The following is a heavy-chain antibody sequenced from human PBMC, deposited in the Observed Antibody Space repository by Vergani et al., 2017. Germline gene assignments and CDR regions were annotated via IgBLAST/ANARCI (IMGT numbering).Heavy chain of an antibody. Sequence: QVQLQESGPGLVKPSETLSLTCTVSGGSVSSGSYYWSWIRQPAGKGLEWIGYIYYSGSTNYNPSLKSRVSISVDTSKNRFSLKLSSVTAADTAVYYCARVATGKRDAFDIWGQGTMVTVSS. V-gene: IGHV4-61*10. CDR2: IYYSGST. J-gene: IGHJ3*02. CDR1: GGSVSSGSYY. D-gene: IGHD4-17*01. CDR3: ARVATGKRDAFDI.